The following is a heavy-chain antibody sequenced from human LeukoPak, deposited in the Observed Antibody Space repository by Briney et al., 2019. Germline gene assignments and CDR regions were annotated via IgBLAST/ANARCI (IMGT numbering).Heavy chain of an antibody. CDR1: GFTFSSYG. CDR2: ISYDGSNK. D-gene: IGHD3-10*01. Sequence: GGSLRLSCAASGFTFSSYGMHWVRQAPGKGLEWVAVISYDGSNKYYADSVKGRFAISRDNSKNTLYLQMNSLRAEDTAVYYCAKDSPIYGFDYWGQGTLVTVSS. CDR3: AKDSPIYGFDY. J-gene: IGHJ4*02. V-gene: IGHV3-30*18.